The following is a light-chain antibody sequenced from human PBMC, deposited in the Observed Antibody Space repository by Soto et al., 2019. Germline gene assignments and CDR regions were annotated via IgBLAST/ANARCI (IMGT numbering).Light chain of an antibody. V-gene: IGKV1-6*01. CDR3: SSYASSTLEVL. CDR2: GAT. J-gene: IGKJ4*01. CDR1: QDIRTE. Sequence: ALQMTQSPSSLSASVGDRVTITCRASQDIRTELGWYQQKPGKAPKLLIYGATTLQSGVPSRFSGSGSGTDFSLTISGLQPEDEAEYYCSSYASSTLEVLFGGGTKV.